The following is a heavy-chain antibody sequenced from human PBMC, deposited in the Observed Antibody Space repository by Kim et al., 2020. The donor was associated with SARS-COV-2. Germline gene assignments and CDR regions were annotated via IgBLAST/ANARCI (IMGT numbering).Heavy chain of an antibody. D-gene: IGHD3-22*01. CDR3: AKDTSLSMIVVASFDH. V-gene: IGHV3-23*01. CDR1: GFIFSAHA. Sequence: GGSLRLSCVASGFIFSAHAMSWVRQAPGKGLEWVSGFSGSGISTYYADSVKGRFTISRDNSKNTVYLQMNSLRVDDTAIYYCAKDTSLSMIVVASFDHWGQGTLVTVSS. J-gene: IGHJ4*02. CDR2: FSGSGIST.